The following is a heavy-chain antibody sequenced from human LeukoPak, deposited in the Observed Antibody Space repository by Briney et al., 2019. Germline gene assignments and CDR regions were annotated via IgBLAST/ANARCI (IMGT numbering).Heavy chain of an antibody. CDR1: GLSFNDDY. CDR3: ARGGHGAADQ. D-gene: IGHD1-26*01. Sequence: GGSLRLSCAAASGLSFNDDYMSWIRQAPGKGLEWISYISVTGSHTNYADSVKGRFTISRDNAKNLLFLQMNSLRAEDTAVYYCARGGHGAADQWGQGTLVTVSS. V-gene: IGHV3-11*05. CDR2: ISVTGSHT. J-gene: IGHJ5*02.